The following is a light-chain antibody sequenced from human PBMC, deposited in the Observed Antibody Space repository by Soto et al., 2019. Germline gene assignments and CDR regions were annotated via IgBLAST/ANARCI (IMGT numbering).Light chain of an antibody. CDR2: KAS. CDR1: QSINSW. V-gene: IGKV1-5*03. CDR3: QQYEAYPLT. J-gene: IGKJ4*01. Sequence: DIQLTQSPSTLSASVGDRVTITCRASQSINSWLAWYQQKPGKAPKLLVYKASSLDSGVPSRFSGSGSGTECTLTISTLQPDDFATFYGQQYEAYPLTFGGGTKVEI.